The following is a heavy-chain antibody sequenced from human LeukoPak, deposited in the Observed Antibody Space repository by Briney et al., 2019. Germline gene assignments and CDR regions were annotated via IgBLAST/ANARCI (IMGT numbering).Heavy chain of an antibody. Sequence: SETLSLTCAVYGGSFSGYYWSWLRQPPGKGLEWIGEINHSGSTNYNPSLKSRVTISVDTSKNQFSLKLSSVTAADTAVYYCERGYDILTGYYTWGQGTLVTVSS. J-gene: IGHJ4*02. CDR1: GGSFSGYY. CDR2: INHSGST. CDR3: ERGYDILTGYYT. V-gene: IGHV4-34*01. D-gene: IGHD3-9*01.